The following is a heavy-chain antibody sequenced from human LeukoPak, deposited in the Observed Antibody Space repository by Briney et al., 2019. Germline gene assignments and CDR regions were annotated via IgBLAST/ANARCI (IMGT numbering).Heavy chain of an antibody. CDR2: IYYSGST. J-gene: IGHJ3*02. V-gene: IGHV4-30-4*01. CDR1: GGSISSGDYY. D-gene: IGHD4-17*01. Sequence: SETLSLTCTVSGGSISSGDYYWSWIRQPPGKGLEWIGYIYYSGSTYYNPSLKSRVTISVDTSKNQFSLELSSVTAADTAVYYCARDLTTGAFDIWGQGTMVTVSS. CDR3: ARDLTTGAFDI.